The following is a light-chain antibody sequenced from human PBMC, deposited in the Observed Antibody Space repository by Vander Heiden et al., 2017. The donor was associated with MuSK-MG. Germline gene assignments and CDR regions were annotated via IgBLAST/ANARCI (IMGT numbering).Light chain of an antibody. CDR3: SSYTSSSTRV. J-gene: IGLJ2*01. Sequence: QSALPQPASVPGSPGQSRTISCTGTSSDVGGYNYVSWYQQHPGKAPKLMIYDVSNRPSGVSNRFSGSKSGNTASLTISGLQAEDEADYYCSSYTSSSTRVFGGGTKLTVL. V-gene: IGLV2-14*01. CDR2: DVS. CDR1: SSDVGGYNY.